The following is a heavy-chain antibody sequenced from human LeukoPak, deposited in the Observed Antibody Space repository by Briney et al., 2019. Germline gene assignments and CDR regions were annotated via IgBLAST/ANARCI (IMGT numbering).Heavy chain of an antibody. D-gene: IGHD3-10*01. Sequence: SVKVSCKASGGTFSSYAISWVRQAPGQGLEWMGGIIPIFGTANYAQKFQGRVTITADESTSTAYMELSSLRSEDTAVYYCARGRTYYYGSGSYQIFDYWGQGTLVTVSS. CDR3: ARGRTYYYGSGSYQIFDY. CDR2: IIPIFGTA. CDR1: GGTFSSYA. J-gene: IGHJ4*02. V-gene: IGHV1-69*13.